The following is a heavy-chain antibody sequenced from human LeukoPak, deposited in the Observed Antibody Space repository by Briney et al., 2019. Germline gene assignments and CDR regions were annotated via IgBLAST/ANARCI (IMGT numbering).Heavy chain of an antibody. V-gene: IGHV3-74*01. J-gene: IGHJ3*02. D-gene: IGHD1-26*01. CDR3: ARGGRGGAFDI. CDR1: GFTLSSYW. CDR2: FYSDGSRT. Sequence: GGSLRLSCAGSGFTLSSYWMHWVRQAPGKGLVWVSRFYSDGSRTNYADSVKGRFTISGDNAKNTQYLQMNSLRAEDTAVYYCARGGRGGAFDIWGQGTMVTVSS.